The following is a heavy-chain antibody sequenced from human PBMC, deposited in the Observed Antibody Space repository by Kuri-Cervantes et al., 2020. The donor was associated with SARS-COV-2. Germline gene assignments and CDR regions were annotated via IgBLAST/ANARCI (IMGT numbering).Heavy chain of an antibody. V-gene: IGHV4-4*07. J-gene: IGHJ4*02. CDR1: GGSISSHY. Sequence: SETLSLTCTVSGGSISSHYWSWIRQPPGKGLEWIGRIYTSGSTNYNPSLKSRVTMSVDTSKNQFSLKLSSVTAADTAVYYCARHYKWFGEPYYFDYWGQGTLVTVSS. D-gene: IGHD3-10*01. CDR3: ARHYKWFGEPYYFDY. CDR2: IYTSGST.